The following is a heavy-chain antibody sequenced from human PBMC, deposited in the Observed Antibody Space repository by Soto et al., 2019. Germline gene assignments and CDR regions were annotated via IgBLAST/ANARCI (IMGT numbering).Heavy chain of an antibody. D-gene: IGHD3-3*01. CDR3: ARVPAANYDFWSGPLDY. J-gene: IGHJ4*02. CDR2: IYHSGST. Sequence: PSETLSLTCAVSGGSISSSNWWSWVRQPPGKGLEWIGEIYHSGSTNYNPSLKSRVTISVDKSKNQFSLKLSSVTAADTAVYYCARVPAANYDFWSGPLDYWGQGTLVTVSS. V-gene: IGHV4-4*02. CDR1: GGSISSSNW.